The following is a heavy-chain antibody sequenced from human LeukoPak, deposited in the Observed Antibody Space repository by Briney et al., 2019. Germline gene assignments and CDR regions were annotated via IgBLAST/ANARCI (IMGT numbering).Heavy chain of an antibody. CDR2: IYYSGST. CDR3: ARVVPTAYYFDY. CDR1: GGSISSYY. Sequence: SETLSLTCTVSGGSISSYYWSWIRQPPGKGLEWIGYIYYSGSTNYNPSLKSRVTISVDTSKNQFSLKLSSVTAADAAVYYCARVVPTAYYFDYWGQGTLVTVSS. J-gene: IGHJ4*02. D-gene: IGHD3-10*01. V-gene: IGHV4-59*01.